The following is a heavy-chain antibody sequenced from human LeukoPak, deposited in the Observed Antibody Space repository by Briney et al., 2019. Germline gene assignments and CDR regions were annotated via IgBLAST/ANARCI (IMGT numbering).Heavy chain of an antibody. J-gene: IGHJ4*02. CDR1: GFTFSSYA. CDR2: ISGSGGST. Sequence: HPGGSLRLSCAASGFTFSSYAMSWVRQAPGKGLEWVSAISGSGGSTYYADSVKGRFTISRDNSKNTLYLQMNSLRAEDTAVYYCAKVPLWFGDPPPFGYWGQGTLVTVSS. V-gene: IGHV3-23*01. CDR3: AKVPLWFGDPPPFGY. D-gene: IGHD3-10*01.